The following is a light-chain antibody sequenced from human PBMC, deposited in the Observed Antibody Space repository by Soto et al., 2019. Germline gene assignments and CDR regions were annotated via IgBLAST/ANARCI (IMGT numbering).Light chain of an antibody. Sequence: DIQMTQSPSSLSASVGDRVTITCRASQGISNYLAWYQQKPGKVPKLLIYAASTLQSGVPSRFSGSGSGTDFTLTISSLQHEDVATYYCQKYNSAPWTFGPAPKVDIK. CDR1: QGISNY. CDR3: QKYNSAPWT. CDR2: AAS. V-gene: IGKV1-27*01. J-gene: IGKJ1*01.